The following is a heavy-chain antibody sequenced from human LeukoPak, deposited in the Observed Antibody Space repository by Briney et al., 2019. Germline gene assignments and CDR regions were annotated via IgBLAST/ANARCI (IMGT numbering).Heavy chain of an antibody. V-gene: IGHV3-11*01. J-gene: IGHJ4*02. CDR3: ARETYSSSGPVDY. D-gene: IGHD6-6*01. CDR1: GFTFSDYY. CDR2: ISSSGSTI. Sequence: KPGGSLRLSCAASGFTFSDYYMSRIRQAPGKGLEWVSYISSSGSTIYYADSVKGRFTISRDNAKNSLYLQMNSLRAEDTAVYYCARETYSSSGPVDYWGQGTLVTVSS.